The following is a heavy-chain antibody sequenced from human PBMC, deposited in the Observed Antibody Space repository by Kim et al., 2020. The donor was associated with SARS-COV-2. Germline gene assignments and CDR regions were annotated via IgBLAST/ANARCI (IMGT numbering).Heavy chain of an antibody. CDR3: ARGVVPAATHEPFYYYYGMDV. J-gene: IGHJ6*02. Sequence: SETLSLTCTVSGGSISSYYWSWIRQPPGKGLEWIGYIYYSGSTNYNPSLKSRVTISVDTSKNQFSLKLSSVTAADTAVYYCARGVVPAATHEPFYYYYGMDVWGQGTTVTVSS. V-gene: IGHV4-59*13. CDR1: GGSISSYY. D-gene: IGHD2-2*01. CDR2: IYYSGST.